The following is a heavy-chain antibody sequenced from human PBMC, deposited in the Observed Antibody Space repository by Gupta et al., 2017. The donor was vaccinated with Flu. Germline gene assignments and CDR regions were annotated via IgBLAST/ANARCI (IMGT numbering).Heavy chain of an antibody. CDR1: GYTFSDYY. CDR2: ILPSDSAT. V-gene: IGHV1-46*01. D-gene: IGHD3-10*02. Sequence: QVQLVQSGAEVKRPGNSVKLSCKASGYTFSDYYIHWVRQAPGQGLEWMGIILPSDSATNYPQKFRDRVTITRDTSTTTVYMELSSLRSDDTAAYYCVREYVGGHFDYWGQGTLVTVSS. CDR3: VREYVGGHFDY. J-gene: IGHJ4*02.